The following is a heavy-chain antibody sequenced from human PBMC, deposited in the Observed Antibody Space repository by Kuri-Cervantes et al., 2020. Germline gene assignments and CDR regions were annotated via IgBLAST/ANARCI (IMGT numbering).Heavy chain of an antibody. CDR3: ASGLQTFYGVYYYYYGMDV. CDR2: IIPILGIA. D-gene: IGHD4-17*01. J-gene: IGHJ6*02. Sequence: SVKVSCKASRGTFSSYTISWVRQAPGQGLEWMGRIIPILGIANYAQKFQGRVTITADKSTSTAYMELSSLRSEDTAVYHCASGLQTFYGVYYYYYGMDVWGQGTTVTVSS. V-gene: IGHV1-69*02. CDR1: RGTFSSYT.